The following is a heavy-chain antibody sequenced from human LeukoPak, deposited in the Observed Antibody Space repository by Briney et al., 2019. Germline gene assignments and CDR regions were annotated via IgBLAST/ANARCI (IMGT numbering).Heavy chain of an antibody. CDR2: ISYDGSNK. D-gene: IGHD3-22*01. V-gene: IGHV3-30-3*01. CDR3: ARAKWITMIEPPTPGAFDI. Sequence: GGSLRLSCAASGFTFSSYAMHWVRQAPGKGLEWVAVISYDGSNKYYADSVKGRFTISRDNSKNTLYLQMNSLRAEDTAVYYCARAKWITMIEPPTPGAFDIWGQGTMVTVSS. J-gene: IGHJ3*02. CDR1: GFTFSSYA.